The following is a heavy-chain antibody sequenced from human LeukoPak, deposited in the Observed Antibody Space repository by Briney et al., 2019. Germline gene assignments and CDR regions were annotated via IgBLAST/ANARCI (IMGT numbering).Heavy chain of an antibody. CDR1: GYAFTGYY. J-gene: IGHJ5*02. Sequence: ASVKVSCKASGYAFTGYYLHWVRQAPGQGLEWVAYINPDTGGTNYAQKFQGRVTVTRDTSISTAYMEMTRLTSDDTAVYYCARVAAYTRTWAWFDPWGQGTLVTVSS. V-gene: IGHV1-2*02. CDR3: ARVAAYTRTWAWFDP. CDR2: INPDTGGT. D-gene: IGHD2-2*02.